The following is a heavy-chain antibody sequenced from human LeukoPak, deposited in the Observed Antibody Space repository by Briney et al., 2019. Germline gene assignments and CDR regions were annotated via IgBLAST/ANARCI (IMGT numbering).Heavy chain of an antibody. D-gene: IGHD3-10*01. CDR2: IYTSGST. CDR3: ARHGSTMVRGVMGRPIDY. V-gene: IGHV4-61*02. CDR1: GGSISSGSYY. J-gene: IGHJ4*02. Sequence: SQTLSLTCTVSGGSISSGSYYWSWIRQPAGKGLEWIGRIYTSGSTNYNPSLKSRVTISVGTSKNQFSLKLSSVTAADTAVYYCARHGSTMVRGVMGRPIDYWGQGTLVTVSS.